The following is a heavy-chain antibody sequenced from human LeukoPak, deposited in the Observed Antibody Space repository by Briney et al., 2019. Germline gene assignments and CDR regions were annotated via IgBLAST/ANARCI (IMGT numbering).Heavy chain of an antibody. V-gene: IGHV4-38-2*02. CDR3: ARGRFLVDPDYFDY. CDR1: GYSISSGYY. Sequence: PSETLSLTCTVSGYSISSGYYWGWIRQPPGKGLEWIGSIYHSGSTYYNPSLKSRVTISVDTSKNQFSLKLSSVTAADTAVYYCARGRFLVDPDYFDYWGQGTLVTVSS. D-gene: IGHD3-3*01. J-gene: IGHJ4*02. CDR2: IYHSGST.